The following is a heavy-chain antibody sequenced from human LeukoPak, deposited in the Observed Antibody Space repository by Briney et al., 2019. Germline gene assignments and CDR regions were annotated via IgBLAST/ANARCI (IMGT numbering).Heavy chain of an antibody. CDR3: ARVGDYYGSGSYYNKAYYMDV. CDR2: INPNSGGT. CDR1: GYTFTGYY. Sequence: ASVKVSCKASGYTFTGYYMHWVRQAPGQGLEWMGWINPNSGGTNYAQKFQGRVTITADESTSTAYMELSSLRSEDTAVYYCARVGDYYGSGSYYNKAYYMDVWGKGTTVTISS. V-gene: IGHV1-2*02. J-gene: IGHJ6*03. D-gene: IGHD3-10*01.